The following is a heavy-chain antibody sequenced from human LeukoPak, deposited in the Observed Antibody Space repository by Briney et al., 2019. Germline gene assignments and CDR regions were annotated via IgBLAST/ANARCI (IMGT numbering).Heavy chain of an antibody. V-gene: IGHV1-18*01. J-gene: IGHJ4*02. CDR1: GYTFTSYG. CDR2: ISAYNGNT. Sequence: GASVKVSCKASGYTFTSYGISWVRQAPGQGLEWMGWISAYNGNTNYAQKLQGRVTMTTDTSTSTAYMELRSLRSDDTAVYYCARKGAGGSHGLDDYDYWGQGTLVTVSS. CDR3: ARKGAGGSHGLDDYDY. D-gene: IGHD1-26*01.